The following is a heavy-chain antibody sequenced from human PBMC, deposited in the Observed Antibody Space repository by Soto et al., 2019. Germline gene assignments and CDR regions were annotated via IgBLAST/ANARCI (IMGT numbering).Heavy chain of an antibody. CDR3: ATWGWLSQDAFDI. V-gene: IGHV4-30-4*01. CDR1: GGSISSGDYY. CDR2: IYYSGST. J-gene: IGHJ3*02. D-gene: IGHD3-22*01. Sequence: QVQLQESGPGLVKPSQTLSLTCTVSGGSISSGDYYWSWMRQPPGKGLEWIGYIYYSGSTYYNPSLKSRVTISVDTSKNQFSLKLSSVTAADTAVYYCATWGWLSQDAFDIWGQGTMVTVSS.